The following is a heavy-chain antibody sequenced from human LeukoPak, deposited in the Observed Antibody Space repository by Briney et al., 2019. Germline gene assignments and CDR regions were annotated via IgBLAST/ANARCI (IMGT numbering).Heavy chain of an antibody. Sequence: SETLSLTCAVYGGSSSGYYWSWIRQPPGKGLEWIGEINHSGSTNYNPSLKSRVTISVDTSKNQFSLKLSSVTAADTAVYYCARVGGFDAFDIWGQGTMVTVSS. CDR2: INHSGST. CDR3: ARVGGFDAFDI. CDR1: GGSSSGYY. D-gene: IGHD3-16*01. J-gene: IGHJ3*02. V-gene: IGHV4-34*01.